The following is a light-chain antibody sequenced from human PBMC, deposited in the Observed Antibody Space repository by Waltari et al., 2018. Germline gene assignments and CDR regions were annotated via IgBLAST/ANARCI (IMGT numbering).Light chain of an antibody. CDR1: TSNIGDNT. CDR2: SSN. Sequence: QSVLTQPPSASGTPGQRVTISCSGSTSNIGDNTVYWYQQIPGMAPKLLISSSNRRPSWVPDRFSGSRSGTSASLAISGLQSADEADYYCAAWDDSLNGHVFGSGTKVTVL. J-gene: IGLJ6*01. V-gene: IGLV1-44*01. CDR3: AAWDDSLNGHV.